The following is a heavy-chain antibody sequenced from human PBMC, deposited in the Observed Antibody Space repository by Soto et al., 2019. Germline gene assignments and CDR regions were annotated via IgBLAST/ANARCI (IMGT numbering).Heavy chain of an antibody. D-gene: IGHD6-25*01. CDR3: ARDLAAGDY. J-gene: IGHJ4*02. CDR2: INPASGST. V-gene: IGHV1-46*01. Sequence: QVQLVQSGAEVKKPGASVKLSCRTSGYTFTHYYIHWVRQAPGQGLEWLAIINPASGSTNYAQDFLGRVTLTMDTSTTTGDMELSGLRAEDTAIFYCARDLAAGDYWGQGTLVTVSS. CDR1: GYTFTHYY.